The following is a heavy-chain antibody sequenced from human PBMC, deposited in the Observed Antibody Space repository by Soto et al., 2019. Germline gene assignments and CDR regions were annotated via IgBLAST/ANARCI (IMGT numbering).Heavy chain of an antibody. CDR2: IIPIFGTA. J-gene: IGHJ6*02. CDR1: GGTFSSYA. CDR3: ARETAARRQYYYYGMDV. D-gene: IGHD6-6*01. Sequence: ASVKVSCKASGGTFSSYAISWVRQAPGQGLEWMGGIIPIFGTANYAQKFQGRVTITADESTSTAYMELSSLRSEDTAVYYCARETAARRQYYYYGMDVWGQGTTVTVSS. V-gene: IGHV1-69*13.